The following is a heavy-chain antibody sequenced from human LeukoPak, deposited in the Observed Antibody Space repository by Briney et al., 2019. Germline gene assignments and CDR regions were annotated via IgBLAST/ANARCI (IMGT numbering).Heavy chain of an antibody. Sequence: ASVKVSCTASGYTFSSYYMHWVRQAPGQGLEWMGIVNPSGGSTSYAQKFQGRVTMTRDTSTSTVYMELSSLRSEDPAVYYCARRGYTYGYPDYWGQGTLVTVSS. CDR2: VNPSGGST. V-gene: IGHV1-46*01. CDR3: ARRGYTYGYPDY. J-gene: IGHJ4*02. CDR1: GYTFSSYY. D-gene: IGHD5-18*01.